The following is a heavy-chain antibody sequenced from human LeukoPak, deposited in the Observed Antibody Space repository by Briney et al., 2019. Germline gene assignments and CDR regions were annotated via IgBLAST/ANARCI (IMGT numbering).Heavy chain of an antibody. V-gene: IGHV3-23*01. CDR3: ARDLNYYVAMDV. Sequence: GGSLRLSCEASGFTFSAYAMTWVRQAPGKGLEWVSSIGSDNKPHYSESVKGTFDISRDNSKSMLFLQMNSLRAEDTALYYCARDLNYYVAMDVWGQGTTVTVSS. J-gene: IGHJ6*02. CDR2: IGSDNKP. D-gene: IGHD3-10*02. CDR1: GFTFSAYA.